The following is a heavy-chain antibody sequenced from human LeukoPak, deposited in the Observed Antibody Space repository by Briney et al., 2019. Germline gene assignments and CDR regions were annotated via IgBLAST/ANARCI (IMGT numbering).Heavy chain of an antibody. V-gene: IGHV3-20*04. Sequence: PGGSLRLSCAASGFTFDDYGMSWVRQAPGKGLEWVSGINWNGGSTGYADSVKGRFTISRDNAKNSLYLQMNSLRAEDTALYYCARVATLRFLEWSDAFDIWGQGTMVTVSS. CDR2: INWNGGST. CDR3: ARVATLRFLEWSDAFDI. D-gene: IGHD3-3*01. CDR1: GFTFDDYG. J-gene: IGHJ3*02.